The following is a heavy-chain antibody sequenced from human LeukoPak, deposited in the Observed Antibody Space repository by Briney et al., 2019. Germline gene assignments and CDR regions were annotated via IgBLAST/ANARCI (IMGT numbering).Heavy chain of an antibody. CDR1: GGSISIISSSTYY. J-gene: IGHJ4*02. CDR3: ARQLPTAAADTRGYFDY. D-gene: IGHD6-25*01. CDR2: LYYGENS. V-gene: IGHV4-39*01. Sequence: PSETLSLTCTVSGGSISIISSSTYYWGWIRQAPGKGLEWIGSLYYGENSHYNPSLKSRATLSVDTSNNQFSLKLTSVTAADGAMYFCARQLPTAAADTRGYFDYWGQGTVVTVSS.